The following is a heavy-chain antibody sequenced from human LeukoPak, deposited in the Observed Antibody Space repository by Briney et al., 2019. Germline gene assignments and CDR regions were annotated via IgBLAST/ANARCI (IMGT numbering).Heavy chain of an antibody. CDR2: INHTGST. CDR1: GESFSTFY. CDR3: ARAFYGGNIDY. V-gene: IGHV4-34*01. D-gene: IGHD4-23*01. J-gene: IGHJ4*02. Sequence: SETLSLTCAVYGESFSTFYRGWIRQTPGKGLEWIGEINHTGSTNYNPSLKSRVTISIDTSKNQFSLKLSSVTAADTAVYYCARAFYGGNIDYWGQGTLVTVSS.